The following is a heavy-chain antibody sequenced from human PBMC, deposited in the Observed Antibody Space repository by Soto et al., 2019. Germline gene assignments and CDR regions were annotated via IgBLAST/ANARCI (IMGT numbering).Heavy chain of an antibody. J-gene: IGHJ4*02. CDR3: AVLYSGRSNFDY. D-gene: IGHD1-26*01. Sequence: SVKVSCKASGGTFSSYAISWVRQAPGLGLEWMGGIIPMFGTGNYAQKFQGRVTITADESTSTVYMELSSLRSEDTAVYYCAVLYSGRSNFDYWGQGTLVTVSS. CDR1: GGTFSSYA. CDR2: IIPMFGTG. V-gene: IGHV1-69*13.